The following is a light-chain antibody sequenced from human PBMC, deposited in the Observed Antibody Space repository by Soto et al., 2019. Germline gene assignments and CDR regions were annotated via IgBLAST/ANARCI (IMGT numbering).Light chain of an antibody. CDR3: SSYTSTGTLVV. J-gene: IGLJ2*01. Sequence: QSALTQPASVSGSPGQSNTISCTGTSSDVGGYNYVSCYQQHPGKAPQLMIYDVNNRPSGVYNRCSGYKAGTTDCLTISGLQAEEEADYYCSSYTSTGTLVVFGGGTQVTVL. CDR1: SSDVGGYNY. CDR2: DVN. V-gene: IGLV2-14*01.